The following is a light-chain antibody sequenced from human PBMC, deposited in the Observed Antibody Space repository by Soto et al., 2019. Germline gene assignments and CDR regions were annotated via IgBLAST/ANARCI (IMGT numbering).Light chain of an antibody. J-gene: IGKJ1*01. CDR2: GAS. Sequence: EIVMTQSPATLSVSPGERATLSCSASQSVSRNLAWYQQKPGQAPRLLIYGASTRATGIPARFSGSGSGTEFTLTISSLQSEDFAVYYCQQYNNWPRTFGQGTKVEIK. CDR3: QQYNNWPRT. V-gene: IGKV3-15*01. CDR1: QSVSRN.